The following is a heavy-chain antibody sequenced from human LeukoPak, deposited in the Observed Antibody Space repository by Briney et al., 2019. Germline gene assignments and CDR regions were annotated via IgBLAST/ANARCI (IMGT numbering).Heavy chain of an antibody. J-gene: IGHJ3*02. D-gene: IGHD5-18*01. V-gene: IGHV4-39*01. CDR2: IYYSGST. CDR1: GGSISSSSYY. CDR3: ARWFRGYRDAFDI. Sequence: SETLSLTCTVSGGSISSSSYYWGWIRQPPGKGLEWIGSIYYSGSTYYNPSLKSRVTISVDTSKNQFSLKLTSVTAADTAMYYCARWFRGYRDAFDIWGQGTMVTVSS.